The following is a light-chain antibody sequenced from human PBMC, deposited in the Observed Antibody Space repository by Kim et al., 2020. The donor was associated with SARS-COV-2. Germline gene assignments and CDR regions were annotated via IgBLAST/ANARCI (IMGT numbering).Light chain of an antibody. CDR1: SLRSYY. V-gene: IGLV3-19*01. CDR2: GKN. Sequence: SSELTQDRAVSVALGQTVRITCQGDSLRSYYATWYQQKPGQAPIVVIYGKNNRPSGIPDRFSGSSSGDTASLTITGTQAGDEADYYCNSRGSNDNVLFGGGTQLTVL. J-gene: IGLJ2*01. CDR3: NSRGSNDNVL.